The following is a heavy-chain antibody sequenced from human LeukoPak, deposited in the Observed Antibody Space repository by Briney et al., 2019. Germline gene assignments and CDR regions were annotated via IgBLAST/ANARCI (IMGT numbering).Heavy chain of an antibody. CDR3: ARDLSVAGTYYYHGMDV. Sequence: ASVKVSCKASGYTFTGYYMHWVRQAPGQGLEWMGWINPNSGGTNYAQKLQGRVTMTRDTSISTAYMELSRLRSDDTAVYYCARDLSVAGTYYYHGMDVWGQGTTVTVSS. J-gene: IGHJ6*02. V-gene: IGHV1-2*02. D-gene: IGHD6-19*01. CDR2: INPNSGGT. CDR1: GYTFTGYY.